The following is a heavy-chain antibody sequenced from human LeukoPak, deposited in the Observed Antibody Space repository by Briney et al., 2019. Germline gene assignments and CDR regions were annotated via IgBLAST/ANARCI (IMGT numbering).Heavy chain of an antibody. CDR2: IKQDGSEK. D-gene: IGHD2-15*01. Sequence: GGSLRLSCAVSGFTSSSYWVSWVRQAPGKGLEWVANIKQDGSEKYYVDSVKGRFTISRDNAKNSLYLQMNSLRAEDTAVYYCARAPYCIGGSCRFDYWGQGTLVTVSS. CDR1: GFTSSSYW. CDR3: ARAPYCIGGSCRFDY. J-gene: IGHJ4*02. V-gene: IGHV3-7*03.